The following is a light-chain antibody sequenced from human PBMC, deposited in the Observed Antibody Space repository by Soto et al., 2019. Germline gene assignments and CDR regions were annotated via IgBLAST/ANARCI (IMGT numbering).Light chain of an antibody. Sequence: QSVLTQPASVSGSPGQSITIFCAGTMRDIGAYNLVSWYQQHPGRAPQLMIYEVRNRPSGSSFRFSGSKSGNTASLTISGLQAEDEADYYCSSFTARSSRIFGGGTKVTVL. J-gene: IGLJ2*01. CDR1: MRDIGAYNL. CDR3: SSFTARSSRI. CDR2: EVR. V-gene: IGLV2-14*01.